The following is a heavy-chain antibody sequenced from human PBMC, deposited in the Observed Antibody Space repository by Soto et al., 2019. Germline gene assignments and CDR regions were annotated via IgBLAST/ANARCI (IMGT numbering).Heavy chain of an antibody. Sequence: QVQLVQSGAEVKKPGASVKVSCKASGYTFTSYYMHWVRQAPGQGIEWMGIINPSGGSTSYAQKFQGRVTMTRDTSTSTVYMELSSLRSKDTAVYYCARELDTAMVTPDYYYYGMDVWGQGTTVTVSS. D-gene: IGHD5-18*01. CDR3: ARELDTAMVTPDYYYYGMDV. V-gene: IGHV1-46*01. J-gene: IGHJ6*02. CDR2: INPSGGST. CDR1: GYTFTSYY.